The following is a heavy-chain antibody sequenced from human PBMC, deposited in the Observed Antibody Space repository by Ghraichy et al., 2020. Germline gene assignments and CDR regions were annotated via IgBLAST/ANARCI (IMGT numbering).Heavy chain of an antibody. V-gene: IGHV3-33*01. Sequence: GGSLRLSCAASGFTFSSYGMHWVRQAPGKGLEWVAVIWYDGSNKYYADSVKGRFTISRDNSKNTLYLQMNSLRAEDTAVYYCARDRRLDSSGYYIMAYWGQGTLVTVSS. CDR3: ARDRRLDSSGYYIMAY. D-gene: IGHD3-22*01. J-gene: IGHJ4*02. CDR1: GFTFSSYG. CDR2: IWYDGSNK.